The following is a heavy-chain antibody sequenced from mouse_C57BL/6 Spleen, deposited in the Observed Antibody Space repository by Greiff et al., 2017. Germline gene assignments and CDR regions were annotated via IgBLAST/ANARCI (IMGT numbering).Heavy chain of an antibody. Sequence: DVQLQESGPELVKPGASVKMSCKASGYTFTDYNMHWVKQSHGKSLEWIGYINPNNGGTSYNQKFKGKATLTVNKSSSTAYMELRILTSEDSAVYYCARVYYGSSWDYWGQGTTLTVSS. V-gene: IGHV1-22*01. CDR1: GYTFTDYN. CDR2: INPNNGGT. CDR3: ARVYYGSSWDY. J-gene: IGHJ2*01. D-gene: IGHD1-1*01.